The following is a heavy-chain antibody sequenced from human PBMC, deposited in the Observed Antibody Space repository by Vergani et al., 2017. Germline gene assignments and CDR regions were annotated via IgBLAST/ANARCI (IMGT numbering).Heavy chain of an antibody. CDR2: ISAYNGNT. Sequence: QVQLVQSGAEVKKPGASVKVSCKASGYTFTSYGISWVRQAPGQGLEWMGWISAYNGNTNYAQKLQGRVTITADESTSTAYMELSSLRSEDTAVYYCATEVMAPQVAGGFDYWGQGTLVTVSS. V-gene: IGHV1-18*01. CDR1: GYTFTSYG. J-gene: IGHJ4*02. D-gene: IGHD6-19*01. CDR3: ATEVMAPQVAGGFDY.